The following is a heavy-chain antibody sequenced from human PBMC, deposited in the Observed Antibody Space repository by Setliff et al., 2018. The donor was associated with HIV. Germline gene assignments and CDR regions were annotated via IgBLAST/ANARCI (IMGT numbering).Heavy chain of an antibody. CDR1: GYTFTSYA. V-gene: IGHV1-3*01. D-gene: IGHD3-3*01. J-gene: IGHJ6*03. CDR3: ARAAISTIFGVVKNPHNYYMDV. CDR2: INAGNGNT. Sequence: GASVKVSCKASGYTFTSYAMHWVRQAPGQRLEWMGWINAGNGNTKYSQKFQGRVTITRDTSASTAYMELSSLGSEDTAVYYCARAAISTIFGVVKNPHNYYMDVWGKGTTVTVSS.